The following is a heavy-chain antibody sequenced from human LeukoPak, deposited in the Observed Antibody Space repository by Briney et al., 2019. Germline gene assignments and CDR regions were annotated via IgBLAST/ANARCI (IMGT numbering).Heavy chain of an antibody. J-gene: IGHJ6*03. Sequence: PSETLPLTCTVSGDSISSYYWSWIRQPPGKGLEWIGYIYYSGSTNYNPSLKSRVTISVDTSKNQFSLKLSSVTAADTAVYYCARVRWDYYYMDVWGKGTTVTISS. CDR3: ARVRWDYYYMDV. CDR1: GDSISSYY. V-gene: IGHV4-59*01. CDR2: IYYSGST. D-gene: IGHD4-23*01.